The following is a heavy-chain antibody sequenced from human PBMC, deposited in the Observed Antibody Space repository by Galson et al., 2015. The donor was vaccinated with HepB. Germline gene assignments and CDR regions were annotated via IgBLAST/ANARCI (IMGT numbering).Heavy chain of an antibody. CDR1: GYTFNDFA. V-gene: IGHV1-3*04. J-gene: IGHJ4*02. CDR2: INTVNGVT. CDR3: ARGTLYFDH. Sequence: SVKVSCKGSGYTFNDFAIYWVRQAPGQRLEWMAWINTVNGVTDFSQKFQDRVSLTRDTSASTAYMELSSLTSEDTAVYFCARGTLYFDHWGQGTLVSVSS.